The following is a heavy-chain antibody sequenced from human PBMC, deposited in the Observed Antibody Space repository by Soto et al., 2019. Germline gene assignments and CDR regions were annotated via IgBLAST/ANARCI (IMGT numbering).Heavy chain of an antibody. J-gene: IGHJ4*02. CDR3: AKDHWRQWLGTNYFDY. CDR1: GFIFSSYA. V-gene: IGHV3-23*01. CDR2: ISGSGAST. D-gene: IGHD6-19*01. Sequence: EVQLLKSGGGLVQPGGSLRLSCAASGFIFSSYAMSWVRHAPGKGLEWVSVISGSGASTYYADSVKGRFTISRDNSKNTLYLQMNSLRAEDTAVYYCAKDHWRQWLGTNYFDYWGQGALVTVSS.